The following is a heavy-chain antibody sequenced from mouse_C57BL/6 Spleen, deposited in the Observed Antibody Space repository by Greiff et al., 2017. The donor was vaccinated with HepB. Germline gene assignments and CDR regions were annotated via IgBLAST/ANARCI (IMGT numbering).Heavy chain of an antibody. V-gene: IGHV1-7*01. J-gene: IGHJ1*03. Sequence: QVQLQQSGAELAKPGASVKLSCKASGYTFTSYWMHWVKQRPGQGLEWIGYINPSSGYTKYNQKFKDKATLTADKSSSTAYMQLSSLTYEDSAVYCCTGYGSSHWYFDVWGTGTTVTVSS. CDR1: GYTFTSYW. CDR3: TGYGSSHWYFDV. D-gene: IGHD1-1*01. CDR2: INPSSGYT.